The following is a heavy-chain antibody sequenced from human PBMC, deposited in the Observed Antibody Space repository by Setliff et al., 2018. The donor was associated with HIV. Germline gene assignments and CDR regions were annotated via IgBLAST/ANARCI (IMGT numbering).Heavy chain of an antibody. V-gene: IGHV1-69*10. J-gene: IGHJ6*02. CDR2: IIPMLGIT. CDR1: GGTFSSYA. Sequence: SVKVSCKAYGGTFSSYAITWVRQAPGQGLECMGGIIPMLGITNYAQRFQGRLTITADEYTGTAYMELRSLRSDDTAVYYCARDVDHMMDVWGQGTTVTVSS. CDR3: ARDVDHMMDV.